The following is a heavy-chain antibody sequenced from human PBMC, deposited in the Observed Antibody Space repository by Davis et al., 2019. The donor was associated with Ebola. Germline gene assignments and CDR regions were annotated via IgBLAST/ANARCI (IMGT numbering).Heavy chain of an antibody. CDR2: IDGPTTNT. CDR1: GFTFRNYA. D-gene: IGHD6-13*01. CDR3: SSWVSSHFDF. J-gene: IGHJ4*02. Sequence: GESLKISCAASGFTFRNYAMMWVRQAPGKGLEWVSTIDGPTTNTHYGDSVKGRFTISRDNSKNTLFLQMDSLRPEDTAMYYCSSWVSSHFDFWGQGTLVTVSS. V-gene: IGHV3-23*05.